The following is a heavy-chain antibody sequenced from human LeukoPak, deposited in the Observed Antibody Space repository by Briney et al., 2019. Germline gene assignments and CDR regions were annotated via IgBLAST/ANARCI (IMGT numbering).Heavy chain of an antibody. D-gene: IGHD5-12*01. Sequence: SETLSLTCTVSGGSISDYYWSWIRQPPGKGLEWIGYIYHSGNTYYNPSLESRVTISVDTSENRFSLKVSSVTAADTAIYYCARDTRIEWLRFLDYWGQGILVTVSS. CDR1: GGSISDYY. CDR3: ARDTRIEWLRFLDY. V-gene: IGHV4-59*12. J-gene: IGHJ4*01. CDR2: IYHSGNT.